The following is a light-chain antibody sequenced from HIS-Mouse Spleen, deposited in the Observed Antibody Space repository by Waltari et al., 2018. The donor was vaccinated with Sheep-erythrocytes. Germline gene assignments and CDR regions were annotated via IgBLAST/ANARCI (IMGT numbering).Light chain of an antibody. V-gene: IGLV2-23*01. CDR2: EGR. J-gene: IGLJ3*02. CDR3: CSYAGSSTPWV. Sequence: QSALTQPASVSGSPGQSITISCTGTSSDVGSYNLVSWYQQHPGKAPKLMIYEGRKRPAGVSNSFSGAKSGNTASLTISWLQAEDEADYYCCSYAGSSTPWVFGGGTKLTVL. CDR1: SSDVGSYNL.